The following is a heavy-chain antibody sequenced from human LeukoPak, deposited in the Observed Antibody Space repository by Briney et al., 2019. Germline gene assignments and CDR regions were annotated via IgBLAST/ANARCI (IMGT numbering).Heavy chain of an antibody. Sequence: PGGSLRLSCAASGFTFGNYAMHWVRQAPGKGLVWVSRVKSDGSVTSYADSVKGRFTISRDNARSTLYLQMNSLRAEDTAVYYCARDGFLGPVTAYLDYWGQGTPVTVSS. J-gene: IGHJ4*02. CDR3: ARDGFLGPVTAYLDY. D-gene: IGHD3/OR15-3a*01. CDR1: GFTFGNYA. V-gene: IGHV3-74*01. CDR2: VKSDGSVT.